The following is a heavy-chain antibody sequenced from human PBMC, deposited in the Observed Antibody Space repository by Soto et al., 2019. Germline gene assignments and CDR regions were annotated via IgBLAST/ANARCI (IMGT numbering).Heavy chain of an antibody. CDR2: ISYDGSNK. CDR3: AKDQRVTMIVVVNDAFDI. V-gene: IGHV3-30*18. J-gene: IGHJ3*02. Sequence: GGSLRLSCAASGFTFSSYGMHWVRQAPGKGLEWVAVISYDGSNKYYADSVKGRFTISRDNSKNTLYLQMNSLRAEDTAVYYCAKDQRVTMIVVVNDAFDIWGQGTMVTVSS. D-gene: IGHD3-22*01. CDR1: GFTFSSYG.